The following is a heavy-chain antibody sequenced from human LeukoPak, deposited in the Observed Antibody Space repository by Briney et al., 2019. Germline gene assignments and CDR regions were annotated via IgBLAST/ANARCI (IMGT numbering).Heavy chain of an antibody. V-gene: IGHV4-61*02. CDR3: AREGMGDLFDY. J-gene: IGHJ4*02. Sequence: SETLSLTCTVSGGSISSGSYYWSWIRQPAGKGLEWIGRIYTSGSTNYNPSLKSRVTISVDASKNQFSLKLSSVTAADTAVYYCAREGMGDLFDYWGQGTLVTVSS. D-gene: IGHD3-16*01. CDR2: IYTSGST. CDR1: GGSISSGSYY.